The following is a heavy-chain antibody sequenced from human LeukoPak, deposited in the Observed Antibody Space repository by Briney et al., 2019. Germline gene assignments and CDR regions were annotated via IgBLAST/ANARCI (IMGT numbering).Heavy chain of an antibody. CDR2: ISAYNGNT. Sequence: ASVKVSCKASGYTFTSYGISWVRQAPGQGLEWMGRISAYNGNTNYAQKLQGRVTMTTDTSTSTAYMELRSLRSDDTAVYYCANTRRGYCSGGSCSWFDPWGQGTLVTVSS. CDR3: ANTRRGYCSGGSCSWFDP. J-gene: IGHJ5*02. CDR1: GYTFTSYG. V-gene: IGHV1-18*01. D-gene: IGHD2-15*01.